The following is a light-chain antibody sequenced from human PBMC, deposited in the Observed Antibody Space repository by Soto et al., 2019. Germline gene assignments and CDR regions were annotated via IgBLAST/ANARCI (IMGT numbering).Light chain of an antibody. J-gene: IGLJ1*01. V-gene: IGLV2-14*01. CDR2: DVS. CDR3: SSYTSSSTLYV. CDR1: NSDVGGYNY. Sequence: SVLTQPASVSGSPGQSITISCTGTNSDVGGYNYVSWYQQHPGKAPKLMIYDVSNRPSGVSYRFSGSKSGSTASLTISGLQAEDEATYYCSSYTSSSTLYVFGTGTKVTVL.